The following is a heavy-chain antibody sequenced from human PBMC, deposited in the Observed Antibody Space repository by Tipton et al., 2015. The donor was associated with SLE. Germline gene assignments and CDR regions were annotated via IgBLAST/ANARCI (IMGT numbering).Heavy chain of an antibody. CDR1: GFTFSTYS. CDR2: ISGSSSFK. CDR3: ARDGTTFSGDGDY. V-gene: IGHV3-21*01. D-gene: IGHD1-1*01. Sequence: GSLRLSCVDSGFTFSTYSLNWVRQAPGKGLEWVSSISGSSSFKYYAASVEGRFTVSRDNAKKSLYLQMDSLRADDTAVYYCARDGTTFSGDGDYWGQGTLVTVSS. J-gene: IGHJ4*02.